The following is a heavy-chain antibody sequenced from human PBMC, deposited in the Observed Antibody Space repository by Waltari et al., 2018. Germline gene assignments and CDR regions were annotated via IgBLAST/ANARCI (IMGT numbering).Heavy chain of an antibody. J-gene: IGHJ6*02. V-gene: IGHV1-69*05. Sequence: QVQLVQSGAEVKKPGSSVKVSCKASGGTFSSYAISWVRQAPGQGLEWMGGISPIYGTANNAQKFKGRVTITTDESTSTAYMELSSLRSEDTAVYYCGSYGDYDGMDVWGQGTTVTVSS. CDR2: ISPIYGTA. CDR3: GSYGDYDGMDV. D-gene: IGHD6-6*01. CDR1: GGTFSSYA.